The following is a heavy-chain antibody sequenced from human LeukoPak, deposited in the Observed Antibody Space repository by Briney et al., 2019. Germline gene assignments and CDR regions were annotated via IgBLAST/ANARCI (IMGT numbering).Heavy chain of an antibody. CDR2: IYAGGST. D-gene: IGHD2-21*02. J-gene: IGHJ6*02. CDR1: GFTLSSNY. CDR3: AREVTTIWYGLDV. Sequence: PGGSLRLSCAASGFTLSSNYINWVRQAPGKGLEWVSVIYAGGSTNYADSVKGRFAISRDNSENTVYLQMNSLRAEDTAVYFCAREVTTIWYGLDVWGQGTTVIVSS. V-gene: IGHV3-53*01.